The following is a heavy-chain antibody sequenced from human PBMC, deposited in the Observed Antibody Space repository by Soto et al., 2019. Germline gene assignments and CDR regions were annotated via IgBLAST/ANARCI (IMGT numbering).Heavy chain of an antibody. CDR2: ISYDGINK. J-gene: IGHJ6*02. D-gene: IGHD2-2*01. Sequence: QVQLVESGGGVVQPERSLRLSCVASGFTFSTYGMHWVRQAPGKGLEWVAVISYDGINKYYADSVKGRLTISRDNSKNTVYLQMNSLRGEDTAVYYCAKGQHCSTTSCYFYHYGMDVWGQGTTVAVSS. CDR3: AKGQHCSTTSCYFYHYGMDV. V-gene: IGHV3-30*18. CDR1: GFTFSTYG.